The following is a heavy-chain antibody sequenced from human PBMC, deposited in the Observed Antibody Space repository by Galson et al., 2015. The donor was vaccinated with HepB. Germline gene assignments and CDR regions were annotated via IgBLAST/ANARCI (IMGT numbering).Heavy chain of an antibody. CDR1: GFTFSSYS. D-gene: IGHD3-22*01. V-gene: IGHV3-21*01. CDR3: ARDLMIVWGWFDP. Sequence: SLRLSCAASGFTFSSYSMNWVRQAPGKGLEWVSSISSSSSYIYYADSVKGRFTISRDNAKNSLYLQMNSLRAEDTAVYYCARDLMIVWGWFDPWGQGTLVTVSS. CDR2: ISSSSSYI. J-gene: IGHJ5*02.